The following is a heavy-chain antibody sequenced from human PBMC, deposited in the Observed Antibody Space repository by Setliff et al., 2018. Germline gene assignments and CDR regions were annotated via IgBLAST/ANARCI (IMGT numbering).Heavy chain of an antibody. CDR2: IYYSGTT. CDR1: GASISSGTYF. V-gene: IGHV4-61*01. CDR3: AKGGTYRYFDY. J-gene: IGHJ4*02. Sequence: SETLSLTCTVSGASISSGTYFWGWIRQPPGKGLEWIGYIYYSGTTNYNPSLKSRVTISVDTSKNQFSLKLSSVTAADTAIYYCAKGGTYRYFDYWGQGALVTVSS.